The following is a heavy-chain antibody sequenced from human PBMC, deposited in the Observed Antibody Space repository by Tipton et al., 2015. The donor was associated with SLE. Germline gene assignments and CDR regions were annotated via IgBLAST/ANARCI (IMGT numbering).Heavy chain of an antibody. CDR3: TGGPVGSGYYSSSDAFDF. CDR2: IYNSGGT. Sequence: TLSLTCTVSGGSISTGGYYWSWIRQHPGKGLEWIGYIYNSGGTDYNPSLKSRVTISVDTSKNQFSLKLSSVTAADTAVYFCTGGPVGSGYYSSSDAFDFWGQGTMVTVSS. V-gene: IGHV4-31*03. D-gene: IGHD3-22*01. CDR1: GGSISTGGYY. J-gene: IGHJ3*01.